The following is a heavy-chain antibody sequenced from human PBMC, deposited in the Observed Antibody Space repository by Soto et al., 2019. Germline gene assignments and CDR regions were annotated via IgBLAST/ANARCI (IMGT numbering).Heavy chain of an antibody. V-gene: IGHV1-69*13. D-gene: IGHD2-15*01. CDR3: ARDQDRIVPGETGP. CDR1: GGTFSSYA. J-gene: IGHJ5*02. CDR2: IIPIFGTA. Sequence: SVKVSCKASGGTFSSYAISWVRQAPGQGLEWMGGIIPIFGTANYAQKFQGRVTITADESTSTAYMELSSLRSEDTSVYYCARDQDRIVPGETGPWGQGTLVTVSS.